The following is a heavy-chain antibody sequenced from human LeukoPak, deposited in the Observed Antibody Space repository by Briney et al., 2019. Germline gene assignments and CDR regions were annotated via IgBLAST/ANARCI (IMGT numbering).Heavy chain of an antibody. Sequence: GGSLRLSCAASGFTFSSYGMHWVRQAPGKGLEWVAFIRYDGSNKYYADSVKGRFTISRDNSKNTLYLQMNSLRAEDTAVYYCARDLSAFGGRSYYFDYWGQGTLVTVSS. CDR3: ARDLSAFGGRSYYFDY. D-gene: IGHD3-16*01. V-gene: IGHV3-30*02. CDR1: GFTFSSYG. J-gene: IGHJ4*02. CDR2: IRYDGSNK.